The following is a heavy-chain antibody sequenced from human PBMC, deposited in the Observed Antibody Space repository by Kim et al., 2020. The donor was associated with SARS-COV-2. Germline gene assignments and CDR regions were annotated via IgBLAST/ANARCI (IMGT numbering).Heavy chain of an antibody. D-gene: IGHD6-13*01. Sequence: ASVKVSCKASGYTFTSYAMNWVRQAPGQGLEWMGWINTNTGNPTYAQGFTGRFVFSLDTSVNTAYLQISSLKAEDTAVYYCAREQLVIYYYYYYGMDVWGQGTTVTVSS. CDR1: GYTFTSYA. CDR3: AREQLVIYYYYYYGMDV. J-gene: IGHJ6*02. CDR2: INTNTGNP. V-gene: IGHV7-4-1*02.